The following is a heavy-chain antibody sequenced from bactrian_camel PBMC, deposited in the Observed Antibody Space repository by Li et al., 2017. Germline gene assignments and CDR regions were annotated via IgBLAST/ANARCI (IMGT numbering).Heavy chain of an antibody. D-gene: IGHD2*01. CDR3: GTNKWCRGSACCNTDFSD. CDR1: GFTFGDDD. Sequence: QVQLVESGGGSVQAGGSLRLSCLASGFTFGDDDMGWYRQAPGNECEGVAVIDSERGDATTYADSVKGRFTCSKDSAKNTLYLQMNSLKPEDTAMYYCGTNKWCRGSACCNTDFSDWGQGTQVTVS. CDR2: IDSERGDAT. V-gene: IGHV3S63*01. J-gene: IGHJ4*01.